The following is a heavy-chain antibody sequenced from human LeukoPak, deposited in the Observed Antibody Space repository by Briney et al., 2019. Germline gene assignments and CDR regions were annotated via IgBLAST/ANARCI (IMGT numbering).Heavy chain of an antibody. J-gene: IGHJ3*02. CDR3: ARGVLGGGAFDI. CDR1: GYTFTDYY. CDR2: INPHSGGT. V-gene: IGHV1-2*02. D-gene: IGHD3-16*01. Sequence: ASVKVSCKASGYTFTDYYVHWVRQAPGQGLEWMGWINPHSGGTNYAQKFQGRVTMTRDTSISTAYIELNRLRSDDTAVYHCARGVLGGGAFDIWGQGTMVTVSS.